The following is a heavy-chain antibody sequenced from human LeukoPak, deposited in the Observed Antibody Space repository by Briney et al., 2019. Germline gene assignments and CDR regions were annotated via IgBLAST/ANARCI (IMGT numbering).Heavy chain of an antibody. CDR2: IYTSGST. V-gene: IGHV4-61*02. J-gene: IGHJ6*03. Sequence: PSETLSLTCTVSGGSISSGSYYWSWIRQPAGKGLEWIGRIYTSGSTNYNPSLKSRVTISVDTSKNQFSLKLSSVTAADTAVYYCARDGGAGGYYYVGYYYYMDVWGKGTTVTVSS. D-gene: IGHD3-22*01. CDR1: GGSISSGSYY. CDR3: ARDGGAGGYYYVGYYYYMDV.